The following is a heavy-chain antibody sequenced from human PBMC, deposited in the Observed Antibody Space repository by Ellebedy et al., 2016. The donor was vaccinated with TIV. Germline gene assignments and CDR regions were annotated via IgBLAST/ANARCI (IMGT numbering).Heavy chain of an antibody. V-gene: IGHV4-59*08. CDR2: IYYSGST. CDR1: GGSISNYY. D-gene: IGHD3-3*01. Sequence: SETLSLTCTDSGGSISNYYWSWIRQPPGKGLEWIGYIYYSGSTNYNTSLKSRVTISVDTSKNQFSLKFSSVTAADTAVYYCARHVEMEWLLSPVYGMDVWGQGTTVTVSS. J-gene: IGHJ6*02. CDR3: ARHVEMEWLLSPVYGMDV.